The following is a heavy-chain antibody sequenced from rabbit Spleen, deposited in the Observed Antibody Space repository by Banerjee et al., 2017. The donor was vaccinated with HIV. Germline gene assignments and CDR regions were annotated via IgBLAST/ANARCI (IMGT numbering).Heavy chain of an antibody. CDR2: IYTGSGST. CDR1: GFDFSGYG. D-gene: IGHD1-1*01. Sequence: QEQLVESGGGLVQPGGSLKLSCKASGFDFSGYGVSWVRQAPGKGLEWIGCIYTGSGSTWYARWVNGRFTITRNTNVNTVDLKMTSLTVADTATYFCVRHSASVVYGMDLWGPGTLVTVS. J-gene: IGHJ6*01. CDR3: VRHSASVVYGMDL. V-gene: IGHV1S47*01.